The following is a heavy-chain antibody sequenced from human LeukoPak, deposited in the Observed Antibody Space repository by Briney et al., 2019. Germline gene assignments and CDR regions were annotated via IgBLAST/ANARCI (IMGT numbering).Heavy chain of an antibody. CDR2: IYYSGGT. J-gene: IGHJ3*02. V-gene: IGHV4-39*01. CDR3: ARPMSYYDLLSRYYGSAFDI. Sequence: SETLSLTCTVSGGSISSSSYYWGWIRQPPGKGLEWIGSIYYSGGTYYNPSVKSRAIISLDTSKNQFSLKLSSVTAADTAVYYCARPMSYYDLLSRYYGSAFDIWGPGTMVTVSS. CDR1: GGSISSSSYY. D-gene: IGHD3-3*01.